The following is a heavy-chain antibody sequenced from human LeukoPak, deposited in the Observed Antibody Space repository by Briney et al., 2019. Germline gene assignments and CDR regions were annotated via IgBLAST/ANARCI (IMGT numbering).Heavy chain of an antibody. D-gene: IGHD6-19*01. CDR3: AKRDIAVAASNGAYFDY. CDR1: GFTFSNYA. Sequence: PGGSLRLSCAASGFTFSNYAMSWVRQAPGKGLEWVSGISGSGGSTYYADSAKGRFTISRDNSKNTLYLQMNSLRAEDTAIYYCAKRDIAVAASNGAYFDYWGQGTLVTVSS. CDR2: ISGSGGST. J-gene: IGHJ4*02. V-gene: IGHV3-23*01.